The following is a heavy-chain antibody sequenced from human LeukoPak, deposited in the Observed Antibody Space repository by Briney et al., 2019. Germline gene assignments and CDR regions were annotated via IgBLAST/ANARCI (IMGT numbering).Heavy chain of an antibody. V-gene: IGHV7-4-1*02. CDR2: INTNTGNP. Sequence: GASVKVSCKASGYTFANYAMNWVRQAPGQGLEWMGWINTNTGNPTYAQGFTGRFVFSLDTSVSTAYLQINSLKAEDTAVYYCARWLGGGTPYDPQVRLFDHWGQGTLVTVSS. J-gene: IGHJ4*02. CDR3: ARWLGGGTPYDPQVRLFDH. CDR1: GYTFANYA. D-gene: IGHD3-10*01.